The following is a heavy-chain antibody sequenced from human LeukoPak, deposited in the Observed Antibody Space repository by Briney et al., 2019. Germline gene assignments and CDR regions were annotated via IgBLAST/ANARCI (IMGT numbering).Heavy chain of an antibody. D-gene: IGHD3-10*01. Sequence: GGSLRLSCAASGFTFSSYGMSWVRQAPGKGLEWVSAISGSGGSTYYADSVKGRFTISRDNSKNTLYLQMNSLRAADTPVYYCAKARLLWFGELLSHFDYWGQGTLVTVSS. CDR2: ISGSGGST. CDR3: AKARLLWFGELLSHFDY. CDR1: GFTFSSYG. J-gene: IGHJ4*02. V-gene: IGHV3-23*01.